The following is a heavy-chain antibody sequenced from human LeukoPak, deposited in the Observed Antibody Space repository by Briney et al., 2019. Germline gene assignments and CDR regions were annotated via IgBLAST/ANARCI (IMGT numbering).Heavy chain of an antibody. CDR3: ARGPTVGYCSGGSCYSFGY. D-gene: IGHD2-15*01. Sequence: PSETLSLTCTVSGGSISSYYWSWIRQLPGKGLEWIGYIYYSGSTNYNPSLKSRVTISIDTSKNQFSLKLSSVTAADTAVYYCARGPTVGYCSGGSCYSFGYWGQGTLVTVSS. CDR1: GGSISSYY. CDR2: IYYSGST. J-gene: IGHJ4*02. V-gene: IGHV4-59*01.